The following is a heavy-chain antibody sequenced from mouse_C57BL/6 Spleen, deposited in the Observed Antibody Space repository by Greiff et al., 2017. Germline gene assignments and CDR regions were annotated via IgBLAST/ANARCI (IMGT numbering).Heavy chain of an antibody. CDR1: GYTFTSYW. V-gene: IGHV1-64*01. CDR3: ARFGTPTAPGYFDV. CDR2: IHPNSGST. D-gene: IGHD3-2*01. Sequence: QVQLQQPGAELVKPGASVKLSCKASGYTFTSYWMHWVKQRPGQGLEWIGMIHPNSGSTNYNEKFKSKATLTVDKSSSTAYMQLSSLTSEDSAVYYCARFGTPTAPGYFDVWGTGTTVTVSS. J-gene: IGHJ1*03.